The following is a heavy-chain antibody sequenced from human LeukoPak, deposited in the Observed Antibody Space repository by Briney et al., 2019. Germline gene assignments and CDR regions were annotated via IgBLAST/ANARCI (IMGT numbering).Heavy chain of an antibody. CDR3: ARQYASSVYWDV. J-gene: IGHJ6*04. D-gene: IGHD6-13*01. V-gene: IGHV4-39*01. CDR2: IHYSGST. CDR1: GGSISSSSYH. Sequence: SETLSLTCAVSGGSISSSSYHWGWIRQPPGKGLEWIGNIHYSGSTYYNPSLKSRVTISVDTSKNHFSLKLTSVTAADTAVFYCARQYASSVYWDVWGKGTTVTASS.